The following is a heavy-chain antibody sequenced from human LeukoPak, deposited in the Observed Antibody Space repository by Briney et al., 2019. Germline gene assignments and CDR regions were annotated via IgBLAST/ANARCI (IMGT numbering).Heavy chain of an antibody. V-gene: IGHV3-7*01. J-gene: IGHJ6*02. CDR1: GFTISNHY. CDR2: IKQDGSEK. CDR3: ARWLSGSSLPGYYYGMDV. Sequence: GGPLRLSCAASGFTISNHYMSWVRQAPGKGLEWVANIKQDGSEKYYVDSVKGRFTISRDNAKNSLYLQMNSLRAEDTAVYYCARWLSGSSLPGYYYGMDVWGQGTLVTVSS. D-gene: IGHD1-26*01.